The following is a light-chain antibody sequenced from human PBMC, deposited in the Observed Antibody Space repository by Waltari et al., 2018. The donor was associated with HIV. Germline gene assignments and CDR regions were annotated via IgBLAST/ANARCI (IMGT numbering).Light chain of an antibody. CDR2: EVS. Sequence: QSALTQPPSASGSPGQSVTISCTGTSRDVGGYNYVSWYQQHPGKAPTLMIYEVSKRPSGVRDRFSGSKSGNTAALTVSGLQAEDEADYYCSSSRVFGGGTKLTVL. V-gene: IGLV2-8*01. J-gene: IGLJ3*02. CDR3: SSSRV. CDR1: SRDVGGYNY.